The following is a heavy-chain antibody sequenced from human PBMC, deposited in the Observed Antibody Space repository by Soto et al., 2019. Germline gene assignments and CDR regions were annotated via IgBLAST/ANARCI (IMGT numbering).Heavy chain of an antibody. Sequence: GASVKVSCKASGYTFTGYYMHWVRQAPGQGLEWMGWINPNSGGTNYAQKFQGRVTMTRDTSISTAYMELSRLRSDDTAVYYCARDPYDSSGYFVDYWGQGTLVTVSS. D-gene: IGHD3-22*01. CDR2: INPNSGGT. V-gene: IGHV1-2*02. CDR1: GYTFTGYY. J-gene: IGHJ4*02. CDR3: ARDPYDSSGYFVDY.